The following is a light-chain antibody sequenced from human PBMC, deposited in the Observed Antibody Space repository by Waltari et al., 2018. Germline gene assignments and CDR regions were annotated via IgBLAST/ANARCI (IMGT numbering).Light chain of an antibody. CDR3: QQYNNFPPA. Sequence: DIQMTQSPSSLSASVGDRVTITCRASQSISSYLNWYQQKPGKAPKLLIYAASSLQSGVPSRFSGSGSGTDFTLTISSLQPEDFATYYCQQYNNFPPAFGQGTKV. CDR1: QSISSY. V-gene: IGKV1-39*01. J-gene: IGKJ1*01. CDR2: AAS.